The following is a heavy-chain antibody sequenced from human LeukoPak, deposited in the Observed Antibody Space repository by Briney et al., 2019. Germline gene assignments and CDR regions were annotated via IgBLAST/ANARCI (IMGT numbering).Heavy chain of an antibody. D-gene: IGHD6-19*01. CDR2: INSDGSSP. CDR3: TRDYSTGWYVDY. CDR1: GFTFSRYW. Sequence: GGSLRLSCAASGFTFSRYWMHWVRQAPGKGLVWVSRINSDGSSPTYADSVKGRFTISRDNAKNTLYLQMNSLRDDDTAVYFCTRDYSTGWYVDYWGQGTLVTVSS. J-gene: IGHJ4*02. V-gene: IGHV3-74*03.